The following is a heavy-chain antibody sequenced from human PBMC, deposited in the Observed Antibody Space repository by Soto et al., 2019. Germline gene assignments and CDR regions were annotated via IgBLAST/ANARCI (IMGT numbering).Heavy chain of an antibody. V-gene: IGHV4-59*08. CDR3: AILWGWSVDY. CDR2: IYYSGIT. D-gene: IGHD3-16*01. J-gene: IGHJ4*02. Sequence: QVQLQESGPGLVKPSETLSLTCTVSGGSISSYYWSWIRQPPGKGLEWIVYIYYSGITNYTPSLKSRLTISVVTSKNQFSLKLSSVTAADTAVYYCAILWGWSVDYWGQGTLVTVSS. CDR1: GGSISSYY.